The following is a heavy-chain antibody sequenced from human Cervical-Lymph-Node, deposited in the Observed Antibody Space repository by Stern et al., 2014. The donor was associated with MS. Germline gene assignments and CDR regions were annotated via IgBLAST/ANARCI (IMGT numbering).Heavy chain of an antibody. CDR1: GYLFTING. CDR3: ARDRFHGLDT. D-gene: IGHD3-16*01. CDR2: ISANSGKT. Sequence: VQLEESGAEVKQPGASVKVSCKASGYLFTINGISWVRQAPGQGLEWMGWISANSGKTIYTQKFEGRVTMTTDTSTSTAYMELKSLRPDDTAMYYCARDRFHGLDTWGQGTMVTVSS. V-gene: IGHV1-18*01. J-gene: IGHJ3*02.